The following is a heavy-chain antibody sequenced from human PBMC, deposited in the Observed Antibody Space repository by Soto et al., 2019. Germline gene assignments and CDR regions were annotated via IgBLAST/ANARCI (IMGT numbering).Heavy chain of an antibody. D-gene: IGHD3-22*01. Sequence: QLQLQESGPGLVKPSETLSLTCTVSGGSISSSSYYWGWIRQPPGKGLEWFGSIYYSGSTYYNPSLKSRVTISVDTSKTQFSLKLSSVTAADTAVYYCARRGYYYDSSGYPSVWYWGQGTLVTVSS. V-gene: IGHV4-39*01. J-gene: IGHJ4*02. CDR1: GGSISSSSYY. CDR2: IYYSGST. CDR3: ARRGYYYDSSGYPSVWY.